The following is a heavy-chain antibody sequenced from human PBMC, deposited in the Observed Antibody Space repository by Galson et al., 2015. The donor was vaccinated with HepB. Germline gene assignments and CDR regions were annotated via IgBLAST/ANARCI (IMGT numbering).Heavy chain of an antibody. V-gene: IGHV1-69*13. Sequence: SVKVSCKASGGTFSSYAISWVRQAPGQGLEWMGGIIPIFGTANYAQKFQGRVTITADESTSTAYMELSSLRSEDTAVYYCARESAVVRGPPHVDYWGQGTLVTVSS. CDR3: ARESAVVRGPPHVDY. D-gene: IGHD3-10*01. CDR1: GGTFSSYA. CDR2: IIPIFGTA. J-gene: IGHJ4*02.